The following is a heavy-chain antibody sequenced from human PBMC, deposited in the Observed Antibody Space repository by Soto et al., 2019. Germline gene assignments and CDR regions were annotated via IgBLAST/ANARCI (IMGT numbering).Heavy chain of an antibody. V-gene: IGHV3-23*01. D-gene: IGHD3-16*02. CDR1: GLTFSNFA. Sequence: GGSLRLSCAVSGLTFSNFAMSWVRQAPGKGPEWVSAISGSGGDTWYKDSVEGRFTISRDNSKNTLFLHLSSLRSEDTAIYYCAKDRYTYNTAGFDYWGQGTLVTSPQ. J-gene: IGHJ4*02. CDR2: ISGSGGDT. CDR3: AKDRYTYNTAGFDY.